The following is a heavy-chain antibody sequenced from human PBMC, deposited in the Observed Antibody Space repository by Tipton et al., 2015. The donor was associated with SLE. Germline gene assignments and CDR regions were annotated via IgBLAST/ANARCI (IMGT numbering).Heavy chain of an antibody. Sequence: TLSLTCAVYGGSFSGYYWIWVRQPPGKGLEWIGEINHSGSTNYNPSLKSRVTISVDTSKNQFSLKLSSVTAADTAVYYCARGGRFLLAFDIWGQGTMVTVSS. D-gene: IGHD2/OR15-2a*01. CDR2: INHSGST. CDR1: GGSFSGYY. J-gene: IGHJ3*02. CDR3: ARGGRFLLAFDI. V-gene: IGHV4-34*01.